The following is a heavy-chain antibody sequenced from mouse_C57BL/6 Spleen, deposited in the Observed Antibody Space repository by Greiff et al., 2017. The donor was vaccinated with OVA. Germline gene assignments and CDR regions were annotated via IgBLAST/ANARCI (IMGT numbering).Heavy chain of an antibody. D-gene: IGHD4-1*01. CDR2: ISRGSSSI. CDR3: ARGNWDYAMDY. CDR1: GFTFSDYG. J-gene: IGHJ4*01. V-gene: IGHV5-17*01. Sequence: EVMLVEPGGGLVKPGGSLKLSCAASGFTFSDYGMHWVRQAPEKGLEWVAYISRGSSSIYYADTVKGRFTISRDNAKNTLFLQMTSLRSEDTAMYYCARGNWDYAMDYWGQGTSVTVSS.